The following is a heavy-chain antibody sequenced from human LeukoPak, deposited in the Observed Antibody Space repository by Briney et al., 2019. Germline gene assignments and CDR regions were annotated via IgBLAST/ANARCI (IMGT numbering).Heavy chain of an antibody. CDR1: GLTFSSYW. CDR2: INSDGSST. Sequence: PGGSLRLSCAASGLTFSSYWMHWVRQAPGKGLVWVSRINSDGSSTSYADSVKGRFTISRDNAKNTLYLQMNSLRAEDTAVYYCARASSGWYTDSNFDYWGQGTLVTVSS. J-gene: IGHJ4*02. D-gene: IGHD6-19*01. CDR3: ARASSGWYTDSNFDY. V-gene: IGHV3-74*01.